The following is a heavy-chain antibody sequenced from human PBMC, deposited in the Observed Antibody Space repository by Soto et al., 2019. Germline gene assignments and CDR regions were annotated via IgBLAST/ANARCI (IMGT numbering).Heavy chain of an antibody. CDR1: GFTFSSYA. V-gene: IGHV3-30-3*01. J-gene: IGHJ4*02. Sequence: QVQLVESGGGVVQPGRSLRLSCAASGFTFSSYAMHWVCQAPGKGLEWVAVISYDGSNKYYADSVKGRFTISRDNSKNTLYLQMNSLRAEDTAVYYCAREPYSSGYAPTFDYWGQGTLVTVSS. CDR2: ISYDGSNK. D-gene: IGHD6-19*01. CDR3: AREPYSSGYAPTFDY.